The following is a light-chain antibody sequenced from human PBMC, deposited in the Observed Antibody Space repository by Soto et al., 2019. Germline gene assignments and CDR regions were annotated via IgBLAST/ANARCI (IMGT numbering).Light chain of an antibody. CDR3: QEYAYPLLT. CDR1: QSVSSSY. J-gene: IGKJ5*01. CDR2: GAS. V-gene: IGKV3-20*01. Sequence: VLKQSPGTLSLSPGERATLSCRASQSVSSSYLAWYQQKPGQAPRLLFYGASSRATGIPDRFSGSGSGTEFTLTISSLQAEDFAVYCCQEYAYPLLTFGQG.